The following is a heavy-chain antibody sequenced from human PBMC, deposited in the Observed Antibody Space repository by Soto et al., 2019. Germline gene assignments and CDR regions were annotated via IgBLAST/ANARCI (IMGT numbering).Heavy chain of an antibody. Sequence: QLQLQESGPGLVKPSETLSLTCTVSGGSISSSTYYWGWIRQPPGKGLEWIGSIYYSGSTYYNPSLKSRVTISVDTSKNQFSLKLTSVTAADTAVYYFVRPGNIVGCCWWYFDLWGRGTLVTVSS. CDR1: GGSISSSTYY. D-gene: IGHD2-15*01. CDR3: VRPGNIVGCCWWYFDL. V-gene: IGHV4-39*01. CDR2: IYYSGST. J-gene: IGHJ2*01.